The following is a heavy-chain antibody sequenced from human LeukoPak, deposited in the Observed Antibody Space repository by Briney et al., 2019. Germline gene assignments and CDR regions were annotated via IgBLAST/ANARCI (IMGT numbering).Heavy chain of an antibody. D-gene: IGHD6-13*01. CDR3: ARADYSSTWSHDYYYMDD. CDR2: IYYGGPT. J-gene: IGHJ6*03. CDR1: GGSTTSTSSY. Sequence: SQTLSLTCTVSGGSTTSTSSYGGWSRQPPGKGLEWIVSIYYGGPTTSNPSLKRPLSLFVRPSNNHLSLKLSSVTAADTAVYYCARADYSSTWSHDYYYMDDWGKGTTVTVSS. V-gene: IGHV4-39*02.